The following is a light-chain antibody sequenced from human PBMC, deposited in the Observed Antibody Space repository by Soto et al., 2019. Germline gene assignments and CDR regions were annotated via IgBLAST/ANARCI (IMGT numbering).Light chain of an antibody. CDR2: EVN. J-gene: IGLJ1*01. V-gene: IGLV2-18*02. CDR3: TSFTSTPPYV. Sequence: QSSLTQPASVSGSPGQSITISCTGTSSDIGSYNRVSWYQQPPGTAPKLIIYEVNHRPSGVPDRFSGSKSGNTASLTISGLQAEDEADYYSTSFTSTPPYVFGTGDKVTVL. CDR1: SSDIGSYNR.